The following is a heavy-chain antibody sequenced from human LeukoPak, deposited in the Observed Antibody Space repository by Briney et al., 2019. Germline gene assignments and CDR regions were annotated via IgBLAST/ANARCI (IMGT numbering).Heavy chain of an antibody. D-gene: IGHD5-24*01. CDR1: GYTFTGYY. CDR2: INPNNGDT. Sequence: ASVKVSCKASGYTFTGYYMHWVRQAPGQGLEWMGWINPNNGDTHYAQKFQGTVTMTRDTSISTAYMELSSLRSEDTAVYYCARTPRNGYIEGYWGQGTLVTVSS. J-gene: IGHJ4*02. V-gene: IGHV1-2*02. CDR3: ARTPRNGYIEGY.